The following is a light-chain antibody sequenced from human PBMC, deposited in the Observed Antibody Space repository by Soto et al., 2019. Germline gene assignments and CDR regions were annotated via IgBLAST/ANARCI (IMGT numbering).Light chain of an antibody. J-gene: IGKJ5*01. CDR1: EDIAKN. V-gene: IGKV1-33*01. Sequence: IQMTQSPSSLSASVGDRVTITCQASEDIAKNLNWYQQKPGKAPKLLIYDASSLQTGVPSRFSGSGSATHFTFTISSLQSEDIATYYCQQYDNLLPITFGQGTRLEIK. CDR2: DAS. CDR3: QQYDNLLPIT.